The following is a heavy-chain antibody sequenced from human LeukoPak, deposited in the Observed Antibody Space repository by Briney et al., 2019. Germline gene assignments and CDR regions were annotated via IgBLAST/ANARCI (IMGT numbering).Heavy chain of an antibody. V-gene: IGHV3-23*01. J-gene: IGHJ4*02. CDR3: AKHQYYDTSGFPTSLDS. CDR2: ISGSGGST. Sequence: GGSLRLSCAVSGFTFSSYAMSWVRQAPGRGLEWASVISGSGGSTTYADSVKGRFTISRDNSKNTLYLQMNSLRAEDTAVYYCAKHQYYDTSGFPTSLDSWGKGTLVTVSS. D-gene: IGHD3-22*01. CDR1: GFTFSSYA.